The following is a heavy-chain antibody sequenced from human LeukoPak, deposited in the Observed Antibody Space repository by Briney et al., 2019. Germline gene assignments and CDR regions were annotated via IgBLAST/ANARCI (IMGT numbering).Heavy chain of an antibody. Sequence: GRSLRLSCAASGFTFDDYAMHWVRQAPGKGLEWVSGISWNSGSIGYADSVKGRFTISRDNAKNSLYLQMNSLRAEGMALYYCAKDTEIQPAGCFDYWGQGTLVTVSS. CDR2: ISWNSGSI. CDR1: GFTFDDYA. J-gene: IGHJ4*02. V-gene: IGHV3-9*03. CDR3: AKDTEIQPAGCFDY. D-gene: IGHD1-14*01.